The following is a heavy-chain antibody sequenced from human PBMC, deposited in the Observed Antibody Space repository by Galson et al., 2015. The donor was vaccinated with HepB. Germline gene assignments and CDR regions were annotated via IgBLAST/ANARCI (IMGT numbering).Heavy chain of an antibody. V-gene: IGHV3-33*01. D-gene: IGHD6-13*01. CDR1: GFTFSSYG. Sequence: SLRLSCAASGFTFSSYGMHWVRQAPGKGLEWVAVIWYDGSNKYYADSVKGRFTISRDNSKNTLYLQMNSLRAEDTAVYYCARDRDSSSWSPFDPWGQGTLVTVSS. CDR2: IWYDGSNK. J-gene: IGHJ5*02. CDR3: ARDRDSSSWSPFDP.